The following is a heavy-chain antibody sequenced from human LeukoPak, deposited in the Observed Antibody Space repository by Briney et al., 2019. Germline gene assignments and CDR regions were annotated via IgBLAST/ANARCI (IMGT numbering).Heavy chain of an antibody. V-gene: IGHV6-1*01. CDR1: GDSVSSNSAA. J-gene: IGHJ6*03. CDR2: TYYRSKWYN. D-gene: IGHD4-17*01. Sequence: SQTLSLTCAISGDSVSSNSAAWNWIRQSPSRGLEWLGRTYYRSKWYNDYAVSVKSRITINPDTSKNQFSLQLNSVTPEDTAVYYCAREGPGYGDYDYYYYYYMDVWGKGTTVTVSS. CDR3: AREGPGYGDYDYYYYYYMDV.